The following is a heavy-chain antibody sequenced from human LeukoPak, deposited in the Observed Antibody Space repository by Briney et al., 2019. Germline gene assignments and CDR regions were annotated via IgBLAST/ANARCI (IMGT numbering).Heavy chain of an antibody. CDR2: ISGSGGST. CDR3: AKDGCSSTSCYPYYFDY. J-gene: IGHJ4*02. CDR1: GFTFSSYA. V-gene: IGHV3-23*01. D-gene: IGHD2-2*01. Sequence: GGSLRLSCAASGFTFSSYAMSWVRQAPGKGLEWVSAISGSGGSTYYADSVKGRFTISRDNSKNTLYLQMNSLRAEDTAVYYCAKDGCSSTSCYPYYFDYWGQGTLVTVSS.